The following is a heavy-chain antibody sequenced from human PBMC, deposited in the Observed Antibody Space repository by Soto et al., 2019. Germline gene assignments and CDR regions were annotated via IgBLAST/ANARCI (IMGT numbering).Heavy chain of an antibody. J-gene: IGHJ4*02. CDR2: IYWDDDK. Sequence: SGPTLVNPTQTLTLTCTFSGFSLSTSGVGVGWIRQPPGKALEWLALIYWDDDKRYSPSLKSRLTITKDTSKSQVVLTMTNMDPVDTATYYCAHLGRITGTTSGLHLGELPQPRSFDYWGQGTLVTVSS. V-gene: IGHV2-5*02. D-gene: IGHD3-16*01. CDR1: GFSLSTSGVG. CDR3: AHLGRITGTTSGLHLGELPQPRSFDY.